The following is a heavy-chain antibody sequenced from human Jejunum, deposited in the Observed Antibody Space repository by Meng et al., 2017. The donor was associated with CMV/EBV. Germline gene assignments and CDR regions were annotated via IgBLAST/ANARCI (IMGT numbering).Heavy chain of an antibody. D-gene: IGHD2-8*02. CDR1: GFTFSSYW. CDR2: INEDGSFT. J-gene: IGHJ4*02. Sequence: EVQLVESGGGLVQPGGSLRLSCAGSGFTFSSYWMHWVRQVPGEGLVWVSRINEDGSFTSYAGSVKGRFTISRDNAKNTLYLQMNTLRVDDSAVYYCGRDLTGERDQWGQGTLVIVSS. CDR3: GRDLTGERDQ. V-gene: IGHV3-74*03.